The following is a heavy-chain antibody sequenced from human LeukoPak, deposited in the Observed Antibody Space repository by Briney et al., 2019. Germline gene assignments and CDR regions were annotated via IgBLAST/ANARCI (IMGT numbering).Heavy chain of an antibody. CDR2: ISYDGSNK. CDR1: GFTFSSYG. D-gene: IGHD3-9*01. J-gene: IGHJ4*02. V-gene: IGHV3-30*18. CDR3: AKDPHSDILTGYYDY. Sequence: GGSLRLSCAASGFTFSSYGMHWVRQAPGKGLEWVAVISYDGSNKYYAGSVKGRFTISRDNSKNTLYLQMNSLRAEDTAVYYCAKDPHSDILTGYYDYWGQGTLVTVSS.